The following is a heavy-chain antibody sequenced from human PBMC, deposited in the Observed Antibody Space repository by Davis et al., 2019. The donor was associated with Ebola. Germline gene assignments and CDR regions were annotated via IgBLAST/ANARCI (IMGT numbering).Heavy chain of an antibody. CDR1: GFTFSDYY. CDR2: IGVNIIYT. CDR3: AKVSNSNSPG. J-gene: IGHJ4*02. D-gene: IGHD4-23*01. V-gene: IGHV3-11*05. Sequence: PGGSLRLSCAASGFTFSDYYMSWIRQAPGKGLEWLSYIGVNIIYTNYADSVKGRFTISRDNAKNLLYLQMNSLRAEDTAAYYCAKVSNSNSPGWGQGILVTVSS.